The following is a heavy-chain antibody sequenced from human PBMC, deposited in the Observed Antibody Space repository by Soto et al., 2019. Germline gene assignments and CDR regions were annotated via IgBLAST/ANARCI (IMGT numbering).Heavy chain of an antibody. V-gene: IGHV3-9*01. CDR2: ISWNSGDI. CDR3: ARKGGLRTSYFYYMDV. CDR1: GFTFSSYW. J-gene: IGHJ6*03. D-gene: IGHD3-16*01. Sequence: GGSLRLSCAASGFTFSSYWMSWVLQAPWKGLEWVSGISWNSGDIGYAEAVKGRFTISRDNAKNSLFLQMNSLRAEDTALYYCARKGGLRTSYFYYMDVWGNGTTVTVSS.